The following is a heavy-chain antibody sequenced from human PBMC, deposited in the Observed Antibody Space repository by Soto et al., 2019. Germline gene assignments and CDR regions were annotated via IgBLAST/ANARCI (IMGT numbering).Heavy chain of an antibody. Sequence: QVQVKQWGAGVLKPSETLSRTCGVYGGSLSGYYWTWLRQPPGKGLEWIGEISHSGSTDYNPSLWGRVTISIDASNNQLSLNLNSVTAADTAVYYCARGPMSDWPLCSHWGQGILVTVSS. CDR2: ISHSGST. J-gene: IGHJ4*02. V-gene: IGHV4-34*01. D-gene: IGHD3-10*02. CDR3: ARGPMSDWPLCSH. CDR1: GGSLSGYY.